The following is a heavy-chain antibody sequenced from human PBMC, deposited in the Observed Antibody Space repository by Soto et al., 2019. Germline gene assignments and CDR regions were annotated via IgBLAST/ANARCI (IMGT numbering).Heavy chain of an antibody. CDR2: IYYSGTT. Sequence: QVQLQESGPGLVKPSQTLSLTCTVSGGSISSGGYYWSWIRQHPGKGLEWIGCIYYSGTTHYNPSLKSRLTISVDTSKNQFSLKLSSVTAADTAVYYCARGGYYFYYAMDVWGQGTTVTVSS. CDR1: GGSISSGGYY. J-gene: IGHJ6*02. CDR3: ARGGYYFYYAMDV. V-gene: IGHV4-31*03.